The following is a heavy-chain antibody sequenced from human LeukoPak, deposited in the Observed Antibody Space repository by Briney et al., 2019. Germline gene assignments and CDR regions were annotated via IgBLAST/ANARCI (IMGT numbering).Heavy chain of an antibody. Sequence: GGSLRLSCAASGFTVSSNYMSWVRQAPGKGLEWVSVIYSGGSTYYSDSVKGRFTISRDNSKNELYLQMNSIRAEATAVYYCARDKVYYYDSSGYSYYWYFDLWGRGTLVTVSS. CDR2: IYSGGST. D-gene: IGHD3-22*01. CDR3: ARDKVYYYDSSGYSYYWYFDL. CDR1: GFTVSSNY. J-gene: IGHJ2*01. V-gene: IGHV3-66*01.